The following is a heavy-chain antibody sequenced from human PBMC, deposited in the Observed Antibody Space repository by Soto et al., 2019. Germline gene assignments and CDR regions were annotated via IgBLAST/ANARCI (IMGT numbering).Heavy chain of an antibody. J-gene: IGHJ6*02. CDR1: GFTFSLYE. V-gene: IGHV3-48*03. Sequence: PGGSLRLSCAASGFTFSLYEMSWVRQAPGKGLEWISYISTSGSPIYYADSVKGRFTISRDNTKNSLYLQMNSLRAEDTAVYYCARDGYGDPYYYYAMDVWGQGATVTVSS. CDR3: ARDGYGDPYYYYAMDV. D-gene: IGHD4-17*01. CDR2: ISTSGSPI.